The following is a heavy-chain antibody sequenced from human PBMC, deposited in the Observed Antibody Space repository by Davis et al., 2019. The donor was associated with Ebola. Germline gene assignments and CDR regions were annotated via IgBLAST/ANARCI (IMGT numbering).Heavy chain of an antibody. Sequence: GESLKISCAASGFTFSSYWTSWVRQAPGKGLEWVANIKQDGSEKYYVDSVKGRFTISRDNAKNSLYLQMNSLRAEDTAVYYCARESSWWGQGTLVTVSS. V-gene: IGHV3-7*01. CDR1: GFTFSSYW. CDR3: ARESSW. D-gene: IGHD6-13*01. CDR2: IKQDGSEK. J-gene: IGHJ4*02.